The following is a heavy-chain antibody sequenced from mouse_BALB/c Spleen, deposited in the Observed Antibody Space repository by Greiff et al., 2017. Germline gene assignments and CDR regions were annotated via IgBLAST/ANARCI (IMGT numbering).Heavy chain of an antibody. CDR3: ARVTTVDIYYFDY. J-gene: IGHJ2*01. CDR2: ISSGGSYT. Sequence: EVQLVESGGGLVKPGGSLKLSCAASGFTFSSYAMSWVRQSPEKRLEWVAEISSGGSYTYYPDTVTGRFTISRDNAKNTLYLEMSSLRSEDTAMYYCARVTTVDIYYFDYWGQGTTLTVSS. D-gene: IGHD1-1*01. CDR1: GFTFSSYA. V-gene: IGHV5-9-4*01.